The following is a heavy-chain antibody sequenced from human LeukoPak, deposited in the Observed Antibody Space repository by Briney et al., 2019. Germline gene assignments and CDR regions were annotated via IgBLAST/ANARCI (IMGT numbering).Heavy chain of an antibody. CDR1: GFTFSNYW. D-gene: IGHD6-6*01. CDR2: ISSGSSSI. V-gene: IGHV3-48*04. Sequence: GGSLRLSCAASGFTFSNYWMYWVRQAPGKGLEWVSYISSGSSSIFYADSVKGRFTISRDNAKNSLYLQMNSLRVEDTAVYYCARGGIAARFAYWGQGTLVTVSS. CDR3: ARGGIAARFAY. J-gene: IGHJ4*02.